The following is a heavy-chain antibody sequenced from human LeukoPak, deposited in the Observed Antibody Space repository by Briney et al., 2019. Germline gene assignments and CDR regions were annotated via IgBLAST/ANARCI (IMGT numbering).Heavy chain of an antibody. CDR1: GYTFTGYY. D-gene: IGHD3-22*01. V-gene: IGHV1-2*02. CDR3: ARDLYYDSSGYLFDY. CDR2: INPNSGGT. J-gene: IGHJ4*02. Sequence: GASVKVSCKACGYTFTGYYMHWVRQAPGQGLEWMGWINPNSGGTNYAQKFQGRVTMTRDTSISTAYMELSRLRSDDTAVYYCARDLYYDSSGYLFDYWGQGTLVTVSS.